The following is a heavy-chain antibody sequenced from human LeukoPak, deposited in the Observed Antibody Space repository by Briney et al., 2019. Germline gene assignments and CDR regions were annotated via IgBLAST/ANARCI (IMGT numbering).Heavy chain of an antibody. V-gene: IGHV3-30-3*01. CDR1: VVAPSSYA. CDR3: ARDTGDGPGYFDY. CDR2: ISYDGSNK. D-gene: IGHD3-16*01. Sequence: GRALRLSSAASVVAPSSYARRRVRQGPGKGLEWVAVISYDGSNKYYADSVKGRFTISRDNSKNTLYLQMNSLRAEDTAVYYCARDTGDGPGYFDYWGQGTLVTVSS. J-gene: IGHJ4*02.